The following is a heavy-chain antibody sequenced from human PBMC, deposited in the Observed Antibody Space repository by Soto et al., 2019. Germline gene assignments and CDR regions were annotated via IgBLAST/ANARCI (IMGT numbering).Heavy chain of an antibody. J-gene: IGHJ4*02. V-gene: IGHV3-30*18. CDR2: ISYDGSNK. Sequence: GESLKISCAASGFTFSSYGMHWVRQAPGKGLEWVAVISYDGSNKYYADSVKGRFTISRDNSKNTLYLQMNSLRAEDTAVYYCAKGPIYYDKLGLDYWGQGTLVTVSS. CDR3: AKGPIYYDKLGLDY. D-gene: IGHD3-22*01. CDR1: GFTFSSYG.